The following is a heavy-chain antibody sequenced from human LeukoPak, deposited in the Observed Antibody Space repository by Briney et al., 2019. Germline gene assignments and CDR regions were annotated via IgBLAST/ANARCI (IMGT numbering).Heavy chain of an antibody. J-gene: IGHJ4*02. CDR1: GFTFSSYA. CDR3: ARVSGYDWESFYDY. V-gene: IGHV3-23*01. D-gene: IGHD5-12*01. Sequence: PGGSLRLSCAASGFTFSSYAMSWVRQAPGKGLEWVSAISGSGGSTYYADSVKGRFTISRDNAKNSLYLQMNSLRAEDTAVYYCARVSGYDWESFYDYWGQGILVTVSS. CDR2: ISGSGGST.